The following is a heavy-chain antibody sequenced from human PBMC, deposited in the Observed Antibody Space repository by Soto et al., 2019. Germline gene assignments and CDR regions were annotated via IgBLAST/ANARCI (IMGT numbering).Heavy chain of an antibody. V-gene: IGHV4-39*01. D-gene: IGHD3-10*01. J-gene: IGHJ5*01. CDR1: GASINNFAYY. CDR3: ARRERYYGSPGWFEP. Sequence: SETLSLTCSVSGASINNFAYYWGWIRQPPGKGLEWIGTVYYNENTYYNPSLKSRVAISVDTAKNQFSLNLRSVTAADTAIYFCARRERYYGSPGWFEPWGQGTLVTSPQ. CDR2: VYYNENT.